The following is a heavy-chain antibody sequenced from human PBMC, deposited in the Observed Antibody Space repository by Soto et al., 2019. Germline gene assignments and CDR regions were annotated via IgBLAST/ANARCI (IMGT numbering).Heavy chain of an antibody. CDR3: ARERLPGAGMYAFDF. D-gene: IGHD2-15*01. Sequence: VQLVESGGGLVQPGGSLRLSCAASGFTFNSYAIHWVRQATGRGLEWVSAVGSAGDTFYRDSVRGRFTISRESAKNSLHLQMNSLRAEDTAVYYCARERLPGAGMYAFDFWGQGTMVTVSS. J-gene: IGHJ3*01. V-gene: IGHV3-13*01. CDR2: VGSAGDT. CDR1: GFTFNSYA.